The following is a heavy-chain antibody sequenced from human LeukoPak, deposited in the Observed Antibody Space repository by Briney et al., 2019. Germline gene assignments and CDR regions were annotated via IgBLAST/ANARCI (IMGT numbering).Heavy chain of an antibody. J-gene: IGHJ5*02. V-gene: IGHV1-18*01. CDR3: ARESKSRSWFDP. Sequence: ASVKVSCKASGYTFTSYGISWVRQAPGRGLEWMGWISAYNGNTNYAQRLQGRVTMTTDTSTSTAYMELRSLRSDDTAVYYCARESKSRSWFDPWGQGTLVTVSS. CDR2: ISAYNGNT. D-gene: IGHD1-14*01. CDR1: GYTFTSYG.